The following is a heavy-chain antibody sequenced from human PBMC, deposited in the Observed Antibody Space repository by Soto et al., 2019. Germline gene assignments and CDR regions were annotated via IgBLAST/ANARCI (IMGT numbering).Heavy chain of an antibody. D-gene: IGHD3-3*02. J-gene: IGHJ5*02. Sequence: LSLTCTVSCDSIISSDFYWGWVRQPPGKCLEWIGSIFYLGSSYYNPSLKSRVTMSVDTSKNQFSLRLRSVTAADTALYFCARHSLAIRKNKWFEPWGPGIMVTV. CDR1: CDSIISSDFY. CDR2: IFYLGSS. CDR3: ARHSLAIRKNKWFEP. V-gene: IGHV4-39*01.